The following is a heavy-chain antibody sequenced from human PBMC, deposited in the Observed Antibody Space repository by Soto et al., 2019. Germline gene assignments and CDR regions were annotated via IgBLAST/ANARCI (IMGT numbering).Heavy chain of an antibody. CDR1: GFTFSSYG. J-gene: IGHJ6*02. CDR2: IWYDGSNK. CDR3: ARDVRGLDV. V-gene: IGHV3-33*01. Sequence: QVQLVESGGGVVQPGRSLRLSCAASGFTFSSYGMHWVRQAPGKGLQWVAVIWYDGSNKDYGDSVKGRFTISRDNSKNTVSLQMNSLRAEDTAVYYCARDVRGLDVWGQGTTVTVSS. D-gene: IGHD6-6*01.